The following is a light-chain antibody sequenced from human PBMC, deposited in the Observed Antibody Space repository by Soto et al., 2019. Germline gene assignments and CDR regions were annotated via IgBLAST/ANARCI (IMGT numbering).Light chain of an antibody. Sequence: MTQSPDTLSVSPGESVTFXXRASQSISTNLAWYQQKPGQAPRIXIYGASTRDTHIPDRLSGTGSETEFTLSVSSLQSEDFAVYYCQQRSNWPPTFGGGTKVDIK. CDR1: QSISTN. CDR2: GAS. J-gene: IGKJ4*01. V-gene: IGKV3-15*01. CDR3: QQRSNWPPT.